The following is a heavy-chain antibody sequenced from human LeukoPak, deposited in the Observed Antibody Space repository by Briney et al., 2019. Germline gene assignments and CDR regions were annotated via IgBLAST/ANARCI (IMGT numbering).Heavy chain of an antibody. D-gene: IGHD3-3*01. J-gene: IGHJ4*02. CDR1: VYTFTSHY. CDR3: AAPRASGFVGNFWSGPLDF. V-gene: IGHV1-46*01. CDR2: INPSAGST. Sequence: ASVNVSCMASVYTFTSHYMHWVRQAPGQGREGMGIINPSAGSTSYPQKFQSRVTMTRDTSTSTVYMELSSLRSEDTAVYYCAAPRASGFVGNFWSGPLDFWGQGTLVTVSS.